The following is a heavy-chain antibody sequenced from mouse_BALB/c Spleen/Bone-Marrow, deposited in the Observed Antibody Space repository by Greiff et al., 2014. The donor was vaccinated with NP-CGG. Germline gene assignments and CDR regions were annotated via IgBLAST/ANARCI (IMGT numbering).Heavy chain of an antibody. D-gene: IGHD4-1*02. CDR1: GYTFTSYW. J-gene: IGHJ2*01. CDR2: IYPGSGST. CDR3: TREGPTGTGGDY. Sequence: LQQPGSELVRPGASVKLSCKASGYTFTSYWMHWVKQRPGQGLEWIGNIYPGSGSTNYDEKFKSKATLTVDTSSSTAYMQLSSLTSEDSAVYYCTREGPTGTGGDYGGQGTTLTVSS. V-gene: IGHV1S22*01.